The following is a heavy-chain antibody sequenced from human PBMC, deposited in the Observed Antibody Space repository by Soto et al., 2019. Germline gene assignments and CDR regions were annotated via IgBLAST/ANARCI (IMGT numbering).Heavy chain of an antibody. CDR3: AITYYDYVWGRGNWFDP. V-gene: IGHV1-69*01. D-gene: IGHD3-16*01. J-gene: IGHJ5*02. CDR2: IIPIFGTA. Sequence: QAQLVQSGAEVKKSGSSVKVSCKASGGTFSSYAISWVRQAPGQGLEWMGGIIPIFGTANYAQKFQGRVTITADESTSTAYMELSSLRSEDTAVYYCAITYYDYVWGRGNWFDPWGQGTLVTVSS. CDR1: GGTFSSYA.